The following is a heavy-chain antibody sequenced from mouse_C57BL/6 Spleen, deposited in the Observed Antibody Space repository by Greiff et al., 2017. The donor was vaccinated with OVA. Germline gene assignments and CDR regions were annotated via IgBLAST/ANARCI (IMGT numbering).Heavy chain of an antibody. D-gene: IGHD2-3*01. CDR1: GYTFTSYW. Sequence: QVQLQQPGAELVKPGASVKLSCKASGYTFTSYWMHWVKQRPGQGLEWIGMIHPNSGSTNYNEKFKSKATLTVDKSSSTAYMQLSSLTSEDSAVYYCARGRWLPHYFDYWGQGTTLTVSS. CDR2: IHPNSGST. V-gene: IGHV1-64*01. CDR3: ARGRWLPHYFDY. J-gene: IGHJ2*01.